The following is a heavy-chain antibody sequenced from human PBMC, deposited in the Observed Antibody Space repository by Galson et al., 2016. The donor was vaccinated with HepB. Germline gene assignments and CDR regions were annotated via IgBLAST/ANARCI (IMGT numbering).Heavy chain of an antibody. J-gene: IGHJ4*02. D-gene: IGHD1-26*01. CDR2: IIPIFGTA. CDR1: GGTFSSYA. CDR3: ARVGGGSYYGGLDY. Sequence: SVKVSCKASGGTFSSYAISWVRQAPGQGLEWMGGIIPIFGTANYAQKFQGRVTITADKSTSTAYMELSSLRSEDTAVYYCARVGGGSYYGGLDYWGQGTLVTGSS. V-gene: IGHV1-69*06.